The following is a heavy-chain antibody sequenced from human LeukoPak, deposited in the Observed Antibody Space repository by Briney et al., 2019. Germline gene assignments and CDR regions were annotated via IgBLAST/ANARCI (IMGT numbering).Heavy chain of an antibody. J-gene: IGHJ3*01. CDR2: IYYVGST. V-gene: IGHV4-30-4*08. Sequence: SSETLSLTCAVSSGSINSGYRSWIRQPPGKGLEWIGYIYYVGSTFYNPSLKSRVTMSVDTSKNQVSLKLSSVTAADTAVYFCVRSNITHPDVLEAFDVWGQGTMVTVSS. CDR1: SGSINSGY. D-gene: IGHD1-14*01. CDR3: VRSNITHPDVLEAFDV.